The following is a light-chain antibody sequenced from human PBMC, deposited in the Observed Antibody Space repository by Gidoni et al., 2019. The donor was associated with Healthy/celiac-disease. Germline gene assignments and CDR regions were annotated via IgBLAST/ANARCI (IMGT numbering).Light chain of an antibody. CDR2: WAS. J-gene: IGKJ4*01. CDR3: QEYYSTLT. CDR1: QSVLYSSNNKNY. Sequence: DIVMTQSPDSLSVSLGERATINCKSSQSVLYSSNNKNYLAWYQQKAGQPPKLIIYWASTRESGVPDRFSGSGSGTDLTNTISSLQAEDVAVYYCQEYYSTLTFGGGTKVEIK. V-gene: IGKV4-1*01.